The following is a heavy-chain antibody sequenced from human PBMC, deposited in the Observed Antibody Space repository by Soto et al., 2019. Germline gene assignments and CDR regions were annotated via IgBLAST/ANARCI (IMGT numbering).Heavy chain of an antibody. CDR3: ARDQMAAAGIGPLDFDY. Sequence: GASVKVSCKASGYTFTSYGISWVRQAPGQGLEWMGCISAYNGNTNYAQKLQGRVTMTTDTSTSTAYMELRSLRSDDTAVYYCARDQMAAAGIGPLDFDYWGQGTLVTVSS. V-gene: IGHV1-18*01. J-gene: IGHJ4*02. D-gene: IGHD6-13*01. CDR1: GYTFTSYG. CDR2: ISAYNGNT.